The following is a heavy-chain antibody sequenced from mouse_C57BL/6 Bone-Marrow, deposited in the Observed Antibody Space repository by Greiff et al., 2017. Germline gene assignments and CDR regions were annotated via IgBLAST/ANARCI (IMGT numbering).Heavy chain of an antibody. J-gene: IGHJ3*01. V-gene: IGHV5-15*01. CDR2: ISTLANSI. CDR3: ARHKGCGRGFAY. Sequence: EVQRVESGGGLVQPGGSLKLSCAASGFTFSDYGMAWVRQTPRKGPEWVAFISTLANSIYYADTVTGRFTISRENATNTLYLEMSRLRSEDTAMYYCARHKGCGRGFAYWGQGTLVTVSA. CDR1: GFTFSDYG.